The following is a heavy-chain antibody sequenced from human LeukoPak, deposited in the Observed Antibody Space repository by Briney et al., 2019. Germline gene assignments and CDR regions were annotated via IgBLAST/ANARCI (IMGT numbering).Heavy chain of an antibody. CDR2: IIPIFGTA. CDR1: GGTFSSYA. D-gene: IGHD1-1*01. Sequence: GASVKVSCKASGGTFSSYAISWVRQAPGQGLECMGGIIPIFGTANYAQKFQGRVTITADESTSTAYMELSSLRSEDTAVYYCARDVSGTSAFDIWGQGTMVTVSS. CDR3: ARDVSGTSAFDI. J-gene: IGHJ3*02. V-gene: IGHV1-69*13.